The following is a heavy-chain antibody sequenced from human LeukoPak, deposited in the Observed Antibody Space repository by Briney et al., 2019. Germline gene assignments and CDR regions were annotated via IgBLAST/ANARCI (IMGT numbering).Heavy chain of an antibody. CDR3: ARAPYYDFWSGYYKVDNFDY. Sequence: RASVKVSCKASGYTFTGYYMHWVRQAPGQGLEWMGWINPNSGGTNYAQKFQGRVTMTRDTSISTAYMELSRLRSDDTAVYYCARAPYYDFWSGYYKVDNFDYWGQGTLVTVSS. CDR1: GYTFTGYY. D-gene: IGHD3-3*01. V-gene: IGHV1-2*02. CDR2: INPNSGGT. J-gene: IGHJ4*02.